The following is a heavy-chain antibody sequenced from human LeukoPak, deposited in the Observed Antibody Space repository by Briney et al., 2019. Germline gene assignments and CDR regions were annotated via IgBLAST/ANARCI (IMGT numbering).Heavy chain of an antibody. D-gene: IGHD1-1*01. CDR1: GFTFSSYE. CDR2: IDGSGSTR. Sequence: GGSLRLSCVASGFTFSSYEMNWVRQAPGKGLECISYIDGSGSTRYYADSVKDRFTISRDSAKNSLYLQMDSLRAEDTAVYYCVRVWNPQALDYWGQGTLVTVSS. CDR3: VRVWNPQALDY. J-gene: IGHJ4*02. V-gene: IGHV3-48*03.